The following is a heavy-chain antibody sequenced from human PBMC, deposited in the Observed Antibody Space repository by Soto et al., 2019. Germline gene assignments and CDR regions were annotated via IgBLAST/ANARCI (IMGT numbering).Heavy chain of an antibody. V-gene: IGHV3-74*01. Sequence: EVQLVESGGGLVQPGGSLRLSCAASGFTFRTYWMHWVRQAPGKGLVWVSRINSDGSSTSYADSVTGRFTISRDNAKNTLYLQMNSLRAEDTAVYYCAKARFLGSSDWYFDLWGRGTLVTVSS. J-gene: IGHJ2*01. D-gene: IGHD3-10*01. CDR1: GFTFRTYW. CDR3: AKARFLGSSDWYFDL. CDR2: INSDGSST.